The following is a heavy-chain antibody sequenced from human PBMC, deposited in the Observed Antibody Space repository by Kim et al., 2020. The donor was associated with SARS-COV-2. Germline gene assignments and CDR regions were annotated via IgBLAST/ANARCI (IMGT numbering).Heavy chain of an antibody. CDR1: GGSVSSGSYY. CDR2: IYYSGST. D-gene: IGHD3-3*01. V-gene: IGHV4-61*01. CDR3: ARDAGPESGYSGS. J-gene: IGHJ4*02. Sequence: SETLSLTCTVSGGSVSSGSYYWSWIRQPPGKGLEWIGYIYYSGSTNYNPSLKSRVTISVDTSKNQFSLKLSSVTAADTAVYYCARDAGPESGYSGSWGQGTLVTVSS.